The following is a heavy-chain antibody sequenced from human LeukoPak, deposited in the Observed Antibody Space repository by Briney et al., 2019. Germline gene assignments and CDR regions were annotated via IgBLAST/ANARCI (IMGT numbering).Heavy chain of an antibody. D-gene: IGHD2-2*01. CDR1: GFTFSSYG. J-gene: IGHJ4*02. V-gene: IGHV3-30*18. Sequence: QAGGSLRLSCAASGFTFSSYGMHWVRQAPGKGREWVAVISYDGSNKYYADSVKGRFTISRDNSKNTLYLQMNSLRAEDTAVYYCAKIVVPAARTGGVFDYWGQGTLVTVSS. CDR3: AKIVVPAARTGGVFDY. CDR2: ISYDGSNK.